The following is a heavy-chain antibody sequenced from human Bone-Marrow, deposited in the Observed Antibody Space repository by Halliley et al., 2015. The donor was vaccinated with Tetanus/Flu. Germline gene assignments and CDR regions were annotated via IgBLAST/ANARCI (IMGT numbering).Heavy chain of an antibody. CDR3: VGAFGELSEFDY. CDR2: IYYSGST. D-gene: IGHD3-10*01. CDR1: GGSISSYY. J-gene: IGHJ4*02. Sequence: TLSLTCTVSGGSISSYYWSWIRQPPGKGLEWIGYIYYSGSTNYNPSLKSRVTISVDTSKNQFSLRLSSVTAADTAVYYCVGAFGELSEFDYWGQGILVTVSS. V-gene: IGHV4-59*08.